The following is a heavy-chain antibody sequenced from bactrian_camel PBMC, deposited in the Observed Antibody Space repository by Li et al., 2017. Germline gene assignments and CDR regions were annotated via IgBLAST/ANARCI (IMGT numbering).Heavy chain of an antibody. CDR3: ARSRFVFRGCDLSTSGYYY. D-gene: IGHD5*01. J-gene: IGHJ4*01. V-gene: IGHV3S54*01. CDR2: IGTGDGST. CDR1: GYFYSSDC. Sequence: HAQLVESGGGLVQPGGSLRLSCATSGYFYSSDCIGWFRQAPGKEREAVATIAIGTGDGSTYYADSVKGRFTISQDKAKNLLHLQMNSLKSEDTAMYYCARSRFVFRGCDLSTSGYYYGGQGTQVTVS.